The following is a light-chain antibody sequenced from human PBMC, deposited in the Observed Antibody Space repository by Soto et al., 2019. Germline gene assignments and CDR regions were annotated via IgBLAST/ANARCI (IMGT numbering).Light chain of an antibody. CDR2: GVS. J-gene: IGKJ1*01. Sequence: EIILTQSPDIVSLSPGERATLSCRASQSVSSNYFAWYQQKPGQAPRLLIYGVSSRATGIPDRFSGSGSGTDFTLTISRLEPEDFAVYYCEQYGSSPRTFGQGTKVDIK. CDR1: QSVSSNY. CDR3: EQYGSSPRT. V-gene: IGKV3-20*01.